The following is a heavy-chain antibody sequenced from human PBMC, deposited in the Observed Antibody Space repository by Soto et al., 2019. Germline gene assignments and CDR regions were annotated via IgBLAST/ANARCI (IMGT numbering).Heavy chain of an antibody. D-gene: IGHD3-9*01. J-gene: IGHJ4*02. V-gene: IGHV2-5*02. CDR1: GFSLSTSGVG. CDR3: APSPVTKLRYFDWFPHSPFDY. Sequence: QITLKESGPTLVKPTQTLTLTCTFSGFSLSTSGVGVGWIRQPPGTALEWLALIYWDDDKRYSTSLKSRLTTTKDTSNNHLVLPMTNMNPVDTAKYYSAPSPVTKLRYFDWFPHSPFDYWGQGTLVTVSS. CDR2: IYWDDDK.